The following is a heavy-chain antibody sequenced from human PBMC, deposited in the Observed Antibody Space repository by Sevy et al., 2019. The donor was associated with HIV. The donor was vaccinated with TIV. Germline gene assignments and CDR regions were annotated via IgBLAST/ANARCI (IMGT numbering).Heavy chain of an antibody. CDR1: GFSVSSNY. Sequence: GEPLKISCVVSGFSVSSNYMSWVRQAPGKGLEWVSNIYSDGRTYYADSVRGRFTISRDTSKNTVYLEMKSLRAEDTAVYYCTREDIVLGEDNYYGMDVWGHGTTVTVSS. CDR2: IYSDGRT. J-gene: IGHJ6*02. V-gene: IGHV3-53*01. D-gene: IGHD2-15*01. CDR3: TREDIVLGEDNYYGMDV.